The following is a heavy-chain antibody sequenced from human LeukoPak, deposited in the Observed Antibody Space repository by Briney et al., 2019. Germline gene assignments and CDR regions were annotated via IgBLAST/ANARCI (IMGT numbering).Heavy chain of an antibody. V-gene: IGHV3-48*04. D-gene: IGHD1-26*01. CDR1: GFTFSSYN. CDR2: ISGSSSTI. J-gene: IGHJ4*02. CDR3: ARDTPQGEVASDC. Sequence: GGSLRLPCAASGFTFSSYNMNRVRQAPGKGLEWVSYISGSSSTIYYADSVKGRFTISRDNAKNSLYLQMNTLRAEDTAVYYCARDTPQGEVASDCWGQGTLVTVSS.